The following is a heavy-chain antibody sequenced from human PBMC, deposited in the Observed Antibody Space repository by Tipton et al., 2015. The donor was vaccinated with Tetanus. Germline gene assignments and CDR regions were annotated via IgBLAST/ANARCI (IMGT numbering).Heavy chain of an antibody. V-gene: IGHV3-33*01. CDR1: GFTFSSYG. CDR3: ARDWAPSVEMATAGYFDY. CDR2: IWYDGSNK. Sequence: RSLRLSCAASGFTFSSYGMHWVRQAPGKGLEWVAVIWYDGSNKYYADSVKGRFTISRDNSKNTLYLQMNSLRAEDTAVYYCARDWAPSVEMATAGYFDYWGQGTLVTVSS. J-gene: IGHJ4*02. D-gene: IGHD5-24*01.